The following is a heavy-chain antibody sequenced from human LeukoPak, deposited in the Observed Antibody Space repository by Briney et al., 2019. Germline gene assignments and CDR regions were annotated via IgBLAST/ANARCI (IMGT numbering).Heavy chain of an antibody. CDR3: ARGQGGYTYGYYFDY. V-gene: IGHV4-61*01. J-gene: IGHJ4*02. Sequence: SETLSLTCTVSGGSITSGSYYWSWIRPPPGKGLEGIGFFYYSASTNYTHSLKSRVTRSVDTSKNQFSLKLTSVTAADTAVYYCARGQGGYTYGYYFDYWGQGTLVTVSS. CDR2: FYYSAST. D-gene: IGHD5-18*01. CDR1: GGSITSGSYY.